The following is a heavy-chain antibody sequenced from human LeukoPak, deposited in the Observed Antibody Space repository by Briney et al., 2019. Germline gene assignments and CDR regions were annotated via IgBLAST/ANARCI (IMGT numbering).Heavy chain of an antibody. Sequence: PSETLSLTCTVSGGSVSSGSYYWSWIRQPPGKGLEWIGCISYNGRTNYNPSLKSRVTVSADTSTNQFSLKLSSVTAADTAVYYCARTSSGSYLGYWGRGTLVTVSS. CDR2: ISYNGRT. J-gene: IGHJ4*02. CDR3: ARTSSGSYLGY. D-gene: IGHD1-26*01. V-gene: IGHV4-61*01. CDR1: GGSVSSGSYY.